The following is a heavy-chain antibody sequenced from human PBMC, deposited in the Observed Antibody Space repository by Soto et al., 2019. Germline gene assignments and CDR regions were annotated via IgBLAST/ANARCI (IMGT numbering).Heavy chain of an antibody. V-gene: IGHV1-69*12. CDR3: ASHSSLRGYCISTSCYGYYYGMDV. D-gene: IGHD2-2*01. CDR2: IIPIFGTA. Sequence: QVQLVQSGAEVKKPGSSVKVSCKASGGTFSSYAISWVRQAPGQGLEWMEGIIPIFGTADYAQKFQGRVTITADEPTSTAYMELSSLRSEDTAVYYCASHSSLRGYCISTSCYGYYYGMDVWGQGTTVTVSS. J-gene: IGHJ6*02. CDR1: GGTFSSYA.